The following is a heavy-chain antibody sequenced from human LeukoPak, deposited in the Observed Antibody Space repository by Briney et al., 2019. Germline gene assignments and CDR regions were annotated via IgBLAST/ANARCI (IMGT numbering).Heavy chain of an antibody. V-gene: IGHV3-30*18. CDR3: ANWKIGMDY. CDR2: ISYDGSNK. D-gene: IGHD1-1*01. Sequence: GGSLRLSCAASGFTFSSYGMHWVRQAPGKGPEWVAVISYDGSNKYYADSVKGRFTISRDNSKNTLYLQMNSLRAEDTAVYYCANWKIGMDYWGQGTLVTVSS. J-gene: IGHJ4*02. CDR1: GFTFSSYG.